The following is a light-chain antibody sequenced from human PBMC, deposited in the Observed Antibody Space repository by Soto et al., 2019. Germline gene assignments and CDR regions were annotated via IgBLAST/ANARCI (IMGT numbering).Light chain of an antibody. Sequence: QSALTQPPSASGSPGQSVTISCTGTSSDVGAYNYVSWYQQHPGKAPKLMIYEVTKRPSGIPDRFSGSKSGNTASLTVSGLQAEDEADYYCSSHAGINNVVFGGGTKLT. CDR1: SSDVGAYNY. J-gene: IGLJ3*02. CDR2: EVT. CDR3: SSHAGINNVV. V-gene: IGLV2-8*01.